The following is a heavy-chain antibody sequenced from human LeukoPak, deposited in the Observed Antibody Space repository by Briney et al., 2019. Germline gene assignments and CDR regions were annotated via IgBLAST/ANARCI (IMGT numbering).Heavy chain of an antibody. D-gene: IGHD6-19*01. Sequence: SSETLSLSCTVSGGSVSSGSYYCSWIRQPPGKGLEWSGNIYYSGSTRYDPPLKSPVTISVDTSKNQFSLKLSSVTAADTAVYYCARVRYSSGWYEDYCGQGALVTVSS. J-gene: IGHJ4*02. V-gene: IGHV4-61*01. CDR2: IYYSGST. CDR1: GGSVSSGSYY. CDR3: ARVRYSSGWYEDY.